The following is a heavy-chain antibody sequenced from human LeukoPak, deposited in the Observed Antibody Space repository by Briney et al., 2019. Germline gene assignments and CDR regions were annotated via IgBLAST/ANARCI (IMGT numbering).Heavy chain of an antibody. CDR2: INPKTGVT. J-gene: IGHJ5*01. CDR1: GYTFSDYY. V-gene: IGHV1-2*02. Sequence: ASVKVTCKASGYTFSDYYLTWVRQAPGQGFEWLGWINPKTGVTKYAQKFLGRVTMTSDTSTSTAYMELSRLTSDDTAHYFCARDIILDSWGQGTLVTVSS. D-gene: IGHD1-14*01. CDR3: ARDIILDS.